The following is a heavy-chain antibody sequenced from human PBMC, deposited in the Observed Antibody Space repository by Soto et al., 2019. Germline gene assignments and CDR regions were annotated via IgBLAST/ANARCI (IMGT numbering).Heavy chain of an antibody. Sequence: GASVKVSCKASGYTFTGYYMHWVRQAPGQGLEWMGWINPNSGGTNYAQKFQGWVTMTRDTSISTAYMELSRLRSDDTAVYYCAREGGAYSGGWRFFAYWAQRTLDIVSS. V-gene: IGHV1-2*04. D-gene: IGHD6-19*01. CDR2: INPNSGGT. CDR1: GYTFTGYY. J-gene: IGHJ4*02. CDR3: AREGGAYSGGWRFFAY.